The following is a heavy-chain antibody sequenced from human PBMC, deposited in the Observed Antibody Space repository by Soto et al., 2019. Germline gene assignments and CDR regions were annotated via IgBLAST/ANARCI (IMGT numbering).Heavy chain of an antibody. D-gene: IGHD3-3*01. Sequence: PGGSLRLSCAVSGFTFSDYYMSWIRQAPGKGLEWLSYISGTGSYTNYADSVKGRFTISRDNAKNSLYLQMNSLRAEDTAMYYWARAPTGRYDFWSGSNYYHCGMDVWGQGTTVTVSS. V-gene: IGHV3-11*06. CDR3: ARAPTGRYDFWSGSNYYHCGMDV. CDR1: GFTFSDYY. J-gene: IGHJ6*02. CDR2: ISGTGSYT.